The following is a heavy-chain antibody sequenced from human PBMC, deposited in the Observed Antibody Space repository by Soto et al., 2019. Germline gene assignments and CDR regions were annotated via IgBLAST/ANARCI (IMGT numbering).Heavy chain of an antibody. CDR3: GSVWEGDY. Sequence: GGSLRLSCAASGFTFSSYGMHWVRQAPGKGLEWVAVISYDGSNKYYADSVKGRFTISRDNSKNTLYLQMNSLRAEDTAVYYCGSVWEGDYWGQGTLVTVSS. CDR2: ISYDGSNK. V-gene: IGHV3-30*03. D-gene: IGHD3-16*01. J-gene: IGHJ4*02. CDR1: GFTFSSYG.